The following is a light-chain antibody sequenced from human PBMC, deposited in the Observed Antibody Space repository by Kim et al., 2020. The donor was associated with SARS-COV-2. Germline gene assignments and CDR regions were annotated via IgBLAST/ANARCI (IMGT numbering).Light chain of an antibody. CDR2: GAS. CDR3: QQYNNWPPLT. V-gene: IGKV3-15*01. CDR1: QSVSSN. Sequence: PGESAPLSCRASQSVSSNLAWDQQKPGQAPRLLIYGASTRATGIPARFSGSGSGTEFPLTISSLQSEDFAVYYCQQYNNWPPLTFGGGTKVDIK. J-gene: IGKJ4*01.